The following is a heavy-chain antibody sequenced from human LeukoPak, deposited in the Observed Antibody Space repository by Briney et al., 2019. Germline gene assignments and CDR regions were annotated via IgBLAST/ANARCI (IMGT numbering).Heavy chain of an antibody. J-gene: IGHJ4*02. CDR3: AKEGGYSSSWYWGVHFDY. D-gene: IGHD6-13*01. CDR1: GFTFSSYA. CDR2: ISGSGGST. V-gene: IGHV3-23*01. Sequence: GGSLRLPCAASGFTFSSYAMSWVRQAPGKGLEWVSAISGSGGSTYYADSVKGRFAISRDNSKNTLYLQMNSLRAEDTAVYYCAKEGGYSSSWYWGVHFDYWGQGTLVTVSS.